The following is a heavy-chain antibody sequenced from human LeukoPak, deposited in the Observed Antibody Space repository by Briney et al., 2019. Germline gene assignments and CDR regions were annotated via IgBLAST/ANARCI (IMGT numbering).Heavy chain of an antibody. Sequence: GGSLRLSCAASGFTFSSYAMHWVRQAPGKGLEWVAVISYDGSNKYYADSVKGRFTISRDNSKNTLYLQMNSLRAEDTAVYYCARINRGYPVPAALSSFDYWGREPWSPSPQ. CDR2: ISYDGSNK. D-gene: IGHD2-2*01. CDR3: ARINRGYPVPAALSSFDY. V-gene: IGHV3-30*04. CDR1: GFTFSSYA. J-gene: IGHJ4*02.